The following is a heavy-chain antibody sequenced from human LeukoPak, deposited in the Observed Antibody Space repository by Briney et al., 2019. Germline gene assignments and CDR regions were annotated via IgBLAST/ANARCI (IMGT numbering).Heavy chain of an antibody. CDR1: GYIFSDYY. Sequence: ASVKVSCKTSGYIFSDYYVHWVRQAPGQGLEWMGWINPKSGDTHSAQRFQGRVTMTRDTSVTTAYMEVTGLTSDDTAVYYCARDSSGGYASHWGQGTLVTVSS. CDR3: ARDSSGGYASH. J-gene: IGHJ4*02. D-gene: IGHD1-26*01. CDR2: INPKSGDT. V-gene: IGHV1-2*02.